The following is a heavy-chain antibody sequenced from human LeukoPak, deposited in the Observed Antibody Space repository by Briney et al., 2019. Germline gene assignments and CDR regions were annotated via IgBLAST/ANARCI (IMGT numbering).Heavy chain of an antibody. V-gene: IGHV3-23*01. D-gene: IGHD3-3*01. J-gene: IGHJ6*03. CDR1: GFTFSSYA. CDR3: AKFTGPFLGFLEWNYYYYYMDV. Sequence: GGSLRLSCAASGFTFSSYAMSWVRQAPGKGLEWVSAISGSGGSTYYADSVKGRFTISRDNSKNTLYLQMNSLRAEDTAVYYCAKFTGPFLGFLEWNYYYYYMDVWGKGTTVTVSS. CDR2: ISGSGGST.